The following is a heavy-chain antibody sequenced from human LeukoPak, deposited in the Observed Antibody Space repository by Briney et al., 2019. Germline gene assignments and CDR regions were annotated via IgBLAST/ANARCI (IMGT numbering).Heavy chain of an antibody. V-gene: IGHV4-34*01. CDR1: GGSFSGYY. D-gene: IGHD3-16*02. J-gene: IGHJ4*02. CDR3: ARYYDYVWGSYRPFDY. CDR2: IYYSGST. Sequence: PSETLSLTCAVNGGSFSGYYWSWIRQPPGKGLEWIGSIYYSGSTYYNPSLKSRVTISVDTSKNQFSLKLSSVTAADTAVYYCARYYDYVWGSYRPFDYWGQGTLVTVSS.